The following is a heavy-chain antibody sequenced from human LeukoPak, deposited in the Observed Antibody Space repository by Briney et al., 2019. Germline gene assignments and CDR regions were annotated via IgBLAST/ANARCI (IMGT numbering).Heavy chain of an antibody. Sequence: GGSLRLSCAASGFTFSSYSMNWVRQAPGKGLEWVSSISSSSSYIYYADSVKGRFTISRDNAKNSLYLQMNSLRAEGTAVYYCAKDHISDIVATIFDYWGQGTLVTVSS. CDR1: GFTFSSYS. CDR3: AKDHISDIVATIFDY. D-gene: IGHD5-12*01. V-gene: IGHV3-21*04. CDR2: ISSSSSYI. J-gene: IGHJ4*02.